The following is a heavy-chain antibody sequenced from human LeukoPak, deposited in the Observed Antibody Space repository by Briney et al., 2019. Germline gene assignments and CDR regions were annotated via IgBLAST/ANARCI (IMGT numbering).Heavy chain of an antibody. J-gene: IGHJ4*02. CDR3: ASSGGSGFTRSAYYFDY. CDR2: IYTSGST. Sequence: SETLSLTCTVSGGSISSYYWSWIRQPAGQGLERLGRIYTSGSTNYNPSLKSRVTMSVDTSKNQFSLKLSSVTAADTAVYYCASSGGSGFTRSAYYFDYWGQGTLVTVSS. V-gene: IGHV4-4*07. D-gene: IGHD3-22*01. CDR1: GGSISSYY.